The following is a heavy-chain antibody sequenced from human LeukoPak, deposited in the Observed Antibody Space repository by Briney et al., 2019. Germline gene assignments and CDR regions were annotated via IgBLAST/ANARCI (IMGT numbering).Heavy chain of an antibody. J-gene: IGHJ3*02. V-gene: IGHV4-39*07. Sequence: SETLSLTCTVSGGSISTTGYYWAWIRQPPGKGLQWIASIYYSGSTYYNSSLKSRVTISVDTSKNQFSLKLSSVTAADTAVYYCARTSGSSTGVAFDIWGQGTMVTVSS. CDR1: GGSISTTGYY. CDR3: ARTSGSSTGVAFDI. CDR2: IYYSGST. D-gene: IGHD1-26*01.